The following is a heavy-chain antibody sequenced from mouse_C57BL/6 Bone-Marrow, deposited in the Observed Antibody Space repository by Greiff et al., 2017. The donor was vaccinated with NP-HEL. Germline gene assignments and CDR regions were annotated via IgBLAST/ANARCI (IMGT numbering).Heavy chain of an antibody. CDR1: GYTFTDYY. J-gene: IGHJ4*01. Sequence: QVQLQQSGAELVRPGASVKLSCKASGYTFTDYYINWVKQRPGQGLEWIARIYPGSGNTYYNEKFKGKATLTAEKSSSTAYMQLSSLTSEDSAVYVCARSRGLGRGDYRYYYAMDYWGQGTSVTVSS. CDR2: IYPGSGNT. D-gene: IGHD4-1*01. V-gene: IGHV1-76*01. CDR3: ARSRGLGRGDYRYYYAMDY.